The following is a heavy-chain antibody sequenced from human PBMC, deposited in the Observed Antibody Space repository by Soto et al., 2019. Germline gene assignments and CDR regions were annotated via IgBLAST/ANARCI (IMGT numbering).Heavy chain of an antibody. D-gene: IGHD3-22*01. CDR1: GFTFSSYA. CDR2: ISAGGGST. V-gene: IGHV3-23*01. J-gene: IGHJ4*02. CDR3: AKXRTSYYYDSSAYYLCDH. Sequence: PGGSLRLSCAASGFTFSSYAMSWVRQAPGKGLEWVSSISAGGGSTYYADSVKGRFTISRDNSKNTLFLQMNSLRAEDTAVYYCAKXRTSYYYDSSAYYLCDHWGQGALVTVSS.